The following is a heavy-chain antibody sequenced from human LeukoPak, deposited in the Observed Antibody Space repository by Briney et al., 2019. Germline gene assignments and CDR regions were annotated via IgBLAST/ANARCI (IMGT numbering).Heavy chain of an antibody. V-gene: IGHV1-2*02. J-gene: IGHJ4*02. CDR1: GYTFTGYY. CDR3: ARDLFQLGIDYFDY. Sequence: ASVKVSCKASGYTFTGYYMHWVRQAPGQGLEWMGWINPNSGGTNYAQKFQGRVTMTRDTSISTAYMELSRLRSDDTAVYYCARDLFQLGIDYFDYWGQGTLVTVSS. CDR2: INPNSGGT. D-gene: IGHD7-27*01.